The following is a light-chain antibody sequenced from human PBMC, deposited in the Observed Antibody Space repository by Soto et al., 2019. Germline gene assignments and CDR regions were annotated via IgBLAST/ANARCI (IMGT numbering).Light chain of an antibody. CDR1: SNDVGGYNY. CDR3: TSFTSGSFPYV. V-gene: IGLV2-14*03. Sequence: QSVLTQPASVSESPGQSITISCTGTSNDVGGYNYVSWYQQLPGKAPQLIIFDINNRPSGVSSRFSGSRSGNTASLTISGLQAEDECDYSCTSFTSGSFPYVLGTGNKVTVL. CDR2: DIN. J-gene: IGLJ1*01.